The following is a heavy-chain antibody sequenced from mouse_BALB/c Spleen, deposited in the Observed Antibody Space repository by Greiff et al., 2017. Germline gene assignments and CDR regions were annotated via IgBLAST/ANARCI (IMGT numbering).Heavy chain of an antibody. Sequence: EVKVEESGPSLVKPSQTLSLTCSVTGDSITSGYWNWIRKFPGNKLEYMGYISYSGSTYYNPSLKSRISITRDTSKNQYYLQLNSVTTEDTATYYCARYGYLGYFDYWGQGTTLTVSS. V-gene: IGHV3-8*02. D-gene: IGHD2-3*01. J-gene: IGHJ2*01. CDR1: GDSITSGY. CDR2: ISYSGST. CDR3: ARYGYLGYFDY.